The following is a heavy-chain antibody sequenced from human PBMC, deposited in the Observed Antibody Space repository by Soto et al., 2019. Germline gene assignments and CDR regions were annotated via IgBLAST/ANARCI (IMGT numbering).Heavy chain of an antibody. V-gene: IGHV6-1*01. J-gene: IGHJ4*02. CDR1: GDSVSSNSSA. D-gene: IGHD3-10*01. Sequence: PSQTLSLTFVISGDSVSSNSSAWNWIRQSPSRGLEWLGRTYYRSRWYHDYAISLKSRITINADTTKNQLSLQLNSVTPEDTAVYYCARSKGDLDYWGQGTLLTVSS. CDR2: TYYRSRWYH. CDR3: ARSKGDLDY.